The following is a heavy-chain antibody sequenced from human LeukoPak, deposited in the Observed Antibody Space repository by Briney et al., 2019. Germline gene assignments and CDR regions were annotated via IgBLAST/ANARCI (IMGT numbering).Heavy chain of an antibody. D-gene: IGHD3-22*01. CDR2: IYYSGST. CDR1: GGSISSSSYY. V-gene: IGHV4-39*01. J-gene: IGHJ4*02. Sequence: SETLSLTCTVSGGSISSSSYYWGWIRQPPGKGPEWIGSIYYSGSTYYNPSLKSRVTISVDTSKNQFSLKLSSVTAADTAVYYCARRVKASPHFDYWGQGTLVTVSS. CDR3: ARRVKASPHFDY.